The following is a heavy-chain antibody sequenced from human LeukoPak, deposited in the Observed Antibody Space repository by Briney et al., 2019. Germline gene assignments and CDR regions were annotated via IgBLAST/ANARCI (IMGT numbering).Heavy chain of an antibody. CDR1: GGTFSSYA. J-gene: IGHJ6*04. CDR3: ARGIAAAEGYYYYGMDV. CDR2: IIPIFGTA. V-gene: IGHV1-69*13. Sequence: SVKVSCKASGGTFSSYAISWVRQAPGQGLEWMGGIIPIFGTANYAQKFQGRVTITADESTSTAYMELSSLRSEDTAVYYCARGIAAAEGYYYYGMDVWGKGTTVTVSS. D-gene: IGHD6-13*01.